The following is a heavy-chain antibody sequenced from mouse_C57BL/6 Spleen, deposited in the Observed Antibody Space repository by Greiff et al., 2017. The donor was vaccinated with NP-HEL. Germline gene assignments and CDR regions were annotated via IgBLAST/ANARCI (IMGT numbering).Heavy chain of an antibody. D-gene: IGHD2-5*01. CDR1: GYTFTDYN. Sequence: EVQRVESGPELVKPGASVKIPCKASGYTFTDYNMDWVKQSHGKSLEWIGDINPNNGGTIYNQKFKGKATWTVDKSSSTAYMELRSLTSEDTAVYYCARFGYLYYSKRDYAMDYWGQGTSVTVSS. CDR3: ARFGYLYYSKRDYAMDY. J-gene: IGHJ4*01. CDR2: INPNNGGT. V-gene: IGHV1-18*01.